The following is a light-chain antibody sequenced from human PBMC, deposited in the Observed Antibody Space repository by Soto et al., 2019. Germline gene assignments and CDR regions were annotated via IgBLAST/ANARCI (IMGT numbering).Light chain of an antibody. CDR3: LSFASGNTRV. Sequence: QSVLTQPASVSGSPGQSITISCTGTNTDVGGYNYVSWYQQHPGKAPQLIIFEASNRPSGVSARFSGSKSGTTASLTISGLQPEDEADYYCLSFASGNTRVFGTGTKVTVL. CDR1: NTDVGGYNY. J-gene: IGLJ1*01. CDR2: EAS. V-gene: IGLV2-14*01.